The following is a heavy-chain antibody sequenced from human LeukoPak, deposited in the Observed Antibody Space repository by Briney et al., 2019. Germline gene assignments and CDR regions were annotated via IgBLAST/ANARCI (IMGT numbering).Heavy chain of an antibody. J-gene: IGHJ4*02. CDR1: GFTFSSYA. CDR3: ARDPLGDSTYYFDY. V-gene: IGHV3-30*04. CDR2: ISYDGSNK. Sequence: GSLRLSCAASGFTFSSYAMHWVRQAPGKGLEGGAVISYDGSNKYYADSVKGRFTISRDNSKNTLYLQMNSLRAEDTAVYYCARDPLGDSTYYFDYWGQGTLVTVSS. D-gene: IGHD2-21*01.